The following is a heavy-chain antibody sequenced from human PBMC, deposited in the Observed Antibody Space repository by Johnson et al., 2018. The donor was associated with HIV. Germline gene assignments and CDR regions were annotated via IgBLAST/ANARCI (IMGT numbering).Heavy chain of an antibody. V-gene: IGHV3-33*01. D-gene: IGHD1-26*01. J-gene: IGHJ3*02. CDR3: ARRSWAFDAFDI. CDR2: IWYDGSNK. CDR1: GFTFSSYG. Sequence: LVESGGGVVQPGRSLRLSCAASGFTFSSYGMHWVRQAPGNGLEWVAVIWYDGSNKYYADSVKGRFTISRDNSKNTLYLQMNSLRAEDTAVYYCARRSWAFDAFDIWGQGTMVTVSS.